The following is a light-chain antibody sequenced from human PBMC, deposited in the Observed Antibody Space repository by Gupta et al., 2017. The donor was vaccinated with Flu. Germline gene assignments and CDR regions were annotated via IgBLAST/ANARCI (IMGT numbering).Light chain of an antibody. Sequence: DIQMTQSPSSMSASVGDRVTITCRASQSITTYVNWYQKKPGNAPKLLIFSSSTLQSGVPSRFSGSGSGTEFTLTISSLQPEDFGDFYCQQSYRTPYTFGQGTKLEIQ. CDR3: QQSYRTPYT. CDR1: QSITTY. CDR2: SSS. J-gene: IGKJ2*01. V-gene: IGKV1-39*01.